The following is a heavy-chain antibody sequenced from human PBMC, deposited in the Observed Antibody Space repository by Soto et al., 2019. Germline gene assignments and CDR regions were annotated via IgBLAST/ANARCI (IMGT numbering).Heavy chain of an antibody. D-gene: IGHD1-26*01. CDR2: TRNKANSYTT. Sequence: EVQLVESGGGLVQPGGSLRLSCAASGFTFSDHYMDWVRQAPGKGLEWVGRTRNKANSYTTAYAVSVKGRFTISSHDLKNSLYLQMNSLKSEDTAVYYCATYSESYRTTHAFDIWGQATMVTVSS. J-gene: IGHJ3*02. CDR3: ATYSESYRTTHAFDI. CDR1: GFTFSDHY. V-gene: IGHV3-72*01.